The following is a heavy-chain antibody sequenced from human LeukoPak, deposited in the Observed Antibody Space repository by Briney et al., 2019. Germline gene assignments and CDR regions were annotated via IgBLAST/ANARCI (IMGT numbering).Heavy chain of an antibody. CDR3: ARGGHLQWELLNWYFDL. CDR2: INWNGGST. J-gene: IGHJ2*01. D-gene: IGHD1-26*01. V-gene: IGHV3-20*04. CDR1: GFTFDDYG. Sequence: PGGSLRLSCAASGFTFDDYGMSWVRQAPGKGLEWVSGINWNGGSTGYADSVKGRFTISRDNAKNSLYLQMNSLRAEDTAVYYCARGGHLQWELLNWYFDLWGRGTLVTVSS.